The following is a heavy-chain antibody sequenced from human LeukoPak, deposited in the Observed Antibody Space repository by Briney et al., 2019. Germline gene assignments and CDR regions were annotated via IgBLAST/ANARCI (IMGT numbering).Heavy chain of an antibody. V-gene: IGHV4-34*01. CDR1: GGSFSGYY. J-gene: IGHJ6*03. Sequence: PSETQSLTCAVYGGSFSGYYWSWIRQPPGKGLEWIGEINHSGSTNYNPSLKSRVTISVDTSKNQFSLKLSSVTAADTAVYYCARALRSGTADYHMDVWGKGTTVTVSS. CDR2: INHSGST. CDR3: ARALRSGTADYHMDV. D-gene: IGHD6-19*01.